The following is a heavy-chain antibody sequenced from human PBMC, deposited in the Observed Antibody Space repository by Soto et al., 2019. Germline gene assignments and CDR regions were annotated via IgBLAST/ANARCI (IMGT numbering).Heavy chain of an antibody. J-gene: IGHJ4*02. CDR3: ARDHGGQSGNFIFDN. Sequence: GGSLRLSCVASGFTFSTYEMNWVRLPRGKGLEWVSYIRGSGTTIYYADSVKGRFTISRDNSKNTLYLQRNSLRAEDTAVYYCARDHGGQSGNFIFDNWGQATPV. CDR1: GFTFSTYE. D-gene: IGHD3-16*01. CDR2: IRGSGTTI. V-gene: IGHV3-48*03.